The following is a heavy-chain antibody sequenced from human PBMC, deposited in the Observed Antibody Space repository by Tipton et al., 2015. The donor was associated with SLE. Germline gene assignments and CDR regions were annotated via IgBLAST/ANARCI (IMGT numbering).Heavy chain of an antibody. CDR3: ARHCWTDSGDCYGPSDGFDI. J-gene: IGHJ3*02. Sequence: VQLVQSGAEVKKPGESLKISCQGSGFRFTTYWIGWVRQMPGKGLEWMGIIFPSDSDTRYSPSFRGQVTISADKSINTASLQWSSLKASDTAIYYCARHCWTDSGDCYGPSDGFDIWGQGTMVTVSS. D-gene: IGHD2-21*02. CDR2: IFPSDSDT. CDR1: GFRFTTYW. V-gene: IGHV5-51*01.